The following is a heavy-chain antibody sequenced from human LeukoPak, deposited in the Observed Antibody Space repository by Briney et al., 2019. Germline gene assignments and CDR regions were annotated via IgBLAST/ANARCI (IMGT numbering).Heavy chain of an antibody. V-gene: IGHV4-34*01. D-gene: IGHD6-13*01. J-gene: IGHJ6*03. Sequence: SETLSLTCAVYGGSFSGYYWSWIRQPPGKGLEWIGEINHSGSTNYNPSLKSRVTISVDTSKNQFSLKLSSVTAADTAVYYCARGGRSWYGAAYYYYYMDVWGKGTTVTVSS. CDR2: INHSGST. CDR1: GGSFSGYY. CDR3: ARGGRSWYGAAYYYYYMDV.